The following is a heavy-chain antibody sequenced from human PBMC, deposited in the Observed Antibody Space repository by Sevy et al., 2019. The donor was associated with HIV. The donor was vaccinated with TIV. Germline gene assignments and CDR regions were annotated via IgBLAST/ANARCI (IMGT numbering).Heavy chain of an antibody. J-gene: IGHJ4*02. D-gene: IGHD6-13*01. CDR1: GGSISSYY. CDR3: ARERTAAAPLDY. Sequence: SDTLSLTCTVSGGSISSYYWSWIRQPAGKGLEWIGRIYTSGSTNYNPSLKSRVTMSVDTSKNQFSLKLSSVTAADTAVYYCARERTAAAPLDYWGQGTLVTVSS. CDR2: IYTSGST. V-gene: IGHV4-4*07.